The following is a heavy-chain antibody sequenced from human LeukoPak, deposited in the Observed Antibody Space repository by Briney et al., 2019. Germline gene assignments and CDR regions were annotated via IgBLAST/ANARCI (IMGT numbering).Heavy chain of an antibody. CDR1: GFTFSSYW. V-gene: IGHV3-7*01. CDR3: ARSLSVVTTFDP. J-gene: IGHJ5*02. Sequence: GGSLRLSCAAPGFTFSSYWMSWVRQAPGKGLEWVANIKQDGSEKYYVDSVKGRFTISRNNAKNSLYLQMNSLRAEDTAVYYCARSLSVVTTFDPWGQGTLVTVSS. D-gene: IGHD4-23*01. CDR2: IKQDGSEK.